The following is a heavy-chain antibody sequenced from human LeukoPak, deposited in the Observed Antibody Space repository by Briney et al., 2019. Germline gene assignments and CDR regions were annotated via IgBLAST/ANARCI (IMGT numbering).Heavy chain of an antibody. J-gene: IGHJ4*02. V-gene: IGHV4-59*01. Sequence: SETLSLTCTVSGGSISSYYWSWIRQPPGRGLEWIGYIYYSGSTNYNPSLKSRVTISVDTSKNQLSLKLSSVTAADTAVYYCARDRGYDYVWGSYRYDYWGQGTLVTVSS. CDR2: IYYSGST. D-gene: IGHD3-16*02. CDR1: GGSISSYY. CDR3: ARDRGYDYVWGSYRYDY.